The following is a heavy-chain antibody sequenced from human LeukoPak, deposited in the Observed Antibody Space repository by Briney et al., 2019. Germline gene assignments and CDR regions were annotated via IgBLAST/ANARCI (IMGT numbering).Heavy chain of an antibody. V-gene: IGHV3-48*04. CDR2: IGSTGSTM. Sequence: PGGSLRLSCAASGFSFSSYSMNWVRQAPGKGLEWLSYIGSTGSTMYYADSVKGRFTISRDNAKNSLYLQMNSLRVEDTAVYYCARDSQGFDYWGQGTLVTVSS. CDR3: ARDSQGFDY. CDR1: GFSFSSYS. J-gene: IGHJ4*02.